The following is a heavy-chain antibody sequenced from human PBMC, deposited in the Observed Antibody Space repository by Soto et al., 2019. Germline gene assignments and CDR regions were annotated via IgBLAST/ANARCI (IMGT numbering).Heavy chain of an antibody. CDR2: TYYRSKYYN. Sequence: QVPLQQSGPGLVKPTQTLSLTCAISGDSVSSNSTAWNWVRQSPSRGLEWLGRTYYRSKYYNDYAVSVKSRITINPDTSKNQFSLQLNSVTPEDTAVYYCARGPIGVTGTGVFDSWGQGTLVTVSS. V-gene: IGHV6-1*01. D-gene: IGHD6-19*01. J-gene: IGHJ4*02. CDR3: ARGPIGVTGTGVFDS. CDR1: GDSVSSNSTA.